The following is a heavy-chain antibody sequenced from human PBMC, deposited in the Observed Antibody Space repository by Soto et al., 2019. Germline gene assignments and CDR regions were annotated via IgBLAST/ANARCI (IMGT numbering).Heavy chain of an antibody. CDR3: VRRHVSATGVDWFDP. CDR2: INAANGDT. J-gene: IGHJ5*02. V-gene: IGHV1-3*01. CDR1: GYTFTSYG. D-gene: IGHD6-13*01. Sequence: ASVKVSCKASGYTFTSYGIHWVRQAPGQRLEWMGWINAANGDTKYSPKFQGRVTITRDTSASTAYMELSSLRSEDTAVYYCVRRHVSATGVDWFDPWGRGTLVTVSS.